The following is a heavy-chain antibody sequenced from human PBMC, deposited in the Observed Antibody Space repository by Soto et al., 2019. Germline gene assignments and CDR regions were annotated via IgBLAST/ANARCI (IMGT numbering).Heavy chain of an antibody. CDR3: ARAYDSNGNHAFDI. CDR1: GGSISGYF. V-gene: IGHV4-4*07. Sequence: SETLSLTCTVSGGSISGYFWSWIRQPAGKGLDWIGRIYSSGSTNYNPSLNSRITMSVDTSKNQFSLKLSSVGAADTAVYYCARAYDSNGNHAFDIWGQGTLVPVSS. D-gene: IGHD3-22*01. J-gene: IGHJ3*02. CDR2: IYSSGST.